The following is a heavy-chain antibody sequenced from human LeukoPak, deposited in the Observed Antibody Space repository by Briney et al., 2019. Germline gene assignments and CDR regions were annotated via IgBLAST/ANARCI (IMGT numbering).Heavy chain of an antibody. CDR1: GFTFSSYA. D-gene: IGHD2-8*02. J-gene: IGHJ6*02. Sequence: GGSLRLSCAASGFTFSSYAMSWVRQAPGKGLEWVSAISGSGGSTYYADSVKGRFTISRDNSKNTLYLQMNSLRAEDTAVYYCATRKLTGPFDNYYYYYGMDVWGQGTTVTVSS. V-gene: IGHV3-23*01. CDR2: ISGSGGST. CDR3: ATRKLTGPFDNYYYYYGMDV.